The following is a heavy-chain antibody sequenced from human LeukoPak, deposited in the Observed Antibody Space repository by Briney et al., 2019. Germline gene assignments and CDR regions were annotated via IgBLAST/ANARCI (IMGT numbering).Heavy chain of an antibody. D-gene: IGHD3-10*01. J-gene: IGHJ6*02. CDR3: ARSGGMVRGVMGYYYYGMDV. V-gene: IGHV1-69*13. CDR1: GGTFSSYA. Sequence: ASVKVSCKASGGTFSSYAISWVRQAPGQGLEWMGGIIPIFGTANYAQKFQGRVTITADESTSTAYMELSSLRSEDTAVYYCARSGGMVRGVMGYYYYGMDVWGQGTTVTVSS. CDR2: IIPIFGTA.